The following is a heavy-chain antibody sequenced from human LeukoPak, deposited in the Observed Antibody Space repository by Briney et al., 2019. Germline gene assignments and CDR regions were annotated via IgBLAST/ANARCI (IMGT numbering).Heavy chain of an antibody. Sequence: GRSLRLSCAASGFTFSSYGMHRVRQAPGKGLEWVAVIWYDGSNKYYADSVKGRFTISRDNSKNTLYLQMNSLRAEDTAVYYCARDGILWFGEPPYYFDYWGQGTLVTVSS. V-gene: IGHV3-33*01. D-gene: IGHD3-10*01. CDR1: GFTFSSYG. CDR2: IWYDGSNK. CDR3: ARDGILWFGEPPYYFDY. J-gene: IGHJ4*02.